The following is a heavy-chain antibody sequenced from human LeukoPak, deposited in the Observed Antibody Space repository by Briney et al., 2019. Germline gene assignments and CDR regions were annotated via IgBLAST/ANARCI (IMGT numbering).Heavy chain of an antibody. V-gene: IGHV3-30*18. Sequence: GRSLRLSCAASGFTFSSHGMHWVRQAPGKGLERVAVISYDGSNKYYADSVKGRFTISRDNSKNTLYLQMNSLRAEDTAVYYCAKDSGGFGELGYFDYWGQGTLVTVSS. CDR1: GFTFSSHG. CDR2: ISYDGSNK. CDR3: AKDSGGFGELGYFDY. D-gene: IGHD3-10*01. J-gene: IGHJ4*02.